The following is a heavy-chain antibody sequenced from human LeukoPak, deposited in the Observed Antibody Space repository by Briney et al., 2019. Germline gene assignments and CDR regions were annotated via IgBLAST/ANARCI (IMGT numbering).Heavy chain of an antibody. Sequence: GGSLRLSCAASGFTFSSYSMNWVRQAPGKELEWVSYISSHSSTIYYADSVKGRFTISRDNARNSLFLQMSSLRAEDTAVYYCAREISYSGYEGIAYWGQGTLVTVSS. CDR2: ISSHSSTI. J-gene: IGHJ4*02. D-gene: IGHD5-12*01. CDR1: GFTFSSYS. V-gene: IGHV3-48*01. CDR3: AREISYSGYEGIAY.